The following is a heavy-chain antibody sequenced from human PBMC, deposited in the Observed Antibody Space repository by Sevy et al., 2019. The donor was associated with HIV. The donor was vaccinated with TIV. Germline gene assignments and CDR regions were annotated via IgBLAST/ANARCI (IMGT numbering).Heavy chain of an antibody. D-gene: IGHD3-10*01. CDR3: ATNMVHAGAYDSYFNF. CDR1: QFNFDTYA. V-gene: IGHV3-33*01. Sequence: GGSLRLSCVASQFNFDTYAIHWVRQAPGKGLEWVAMIWYDGSSKDYAESVKGRFAISSDNSRNTAFLQMNSLRAEDTGVYYCATNMVHAGAYDSYFNFWGQGSLVTVSS. J-gene: IGHJ4*02. CDR2: IWYDGSSK.